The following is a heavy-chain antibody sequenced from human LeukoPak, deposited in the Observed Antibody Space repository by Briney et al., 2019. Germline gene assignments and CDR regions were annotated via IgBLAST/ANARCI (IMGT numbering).Heavy chain of an antibody. J-gene: IGHJ5*02. CDR3: ARVGWTQLKFVFDP. D-gene: IGHD1-1*01. V-gene: IGHV4-39*07. Sequence: SETLSLTCAVSGDSISTNVYYWGWIRQPPGKGLEWIGSIYYSGHTYYNESLKSRVTLSVDRSKNQFSLRLNSVTAAGTAMYYCARVGWTQLKFVFDPWGPGTLVSVSS. CDR2: IYYSGHT. CDR1: GDSISTNVYY.